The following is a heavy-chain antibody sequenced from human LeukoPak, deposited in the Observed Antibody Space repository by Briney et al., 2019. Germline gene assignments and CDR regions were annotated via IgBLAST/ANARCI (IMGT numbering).Heavy chain of an antibody. CDR3: ARGAGRYCSSTSCYLTLGNWFGP. Sequence: ASVKVSRKASGYTFTSYDINWVRQATGQGLEWMGWMNPNSGNTGYAQKFQGRVTMTRNTSISTAYMELSSLRSEDTAVYYCARGAGRYCSSTSCYLTLGNWFGPWGQGTLVTVSS. V-gene: IGHV1-8*01. CDR1: GYTFTSYD. J-gene: IGHJ5*02. D-gene: IGHD2-2*01. CDR2: MNPNSGNT.